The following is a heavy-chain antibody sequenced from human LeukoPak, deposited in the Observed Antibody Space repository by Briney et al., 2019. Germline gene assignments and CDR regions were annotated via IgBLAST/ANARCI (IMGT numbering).Heavy chain of an antibody. Sequence: ASVKVSCKASEYTFTGYYMHWVRQAPGQGLEWMGWINPNSGGTNYAQKFQGRVTMTRDTSISTAYMELSRLRSDDTAVYYCAREGGDIVVVPAADFDYWGQGTLVTVSS. CDR1: EYTFTGYY. CDR3: AREGGDIVVVPAADFDY. CDR2: INPNSGGT. D-gene: IGHD2-2*01. V-gene: IGHV1-2*02. J-gene: IGHJ4*02.